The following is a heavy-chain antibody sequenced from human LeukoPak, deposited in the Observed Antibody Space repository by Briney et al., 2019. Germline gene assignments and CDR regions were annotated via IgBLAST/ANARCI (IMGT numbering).Heavy chain of an antibody. V-gene: IGHV3-21*01. CDR2: ISSSSSYI. CDR3: ARYSIAAAGDY. D-gene: IGHD6-13*01. CDR1: GFTFSSYG. Sequence: GGSLRLSCAASGFTFSSYGMHWVRQAPGKGLEWVSSISSSSSYIYYADSVKGRFTVSRDNAKNSLYLQMNSLRAEDTAVYYCARYSIAAAGDYWGQGTLVTVSS. J-gene: IGHJ4*02.